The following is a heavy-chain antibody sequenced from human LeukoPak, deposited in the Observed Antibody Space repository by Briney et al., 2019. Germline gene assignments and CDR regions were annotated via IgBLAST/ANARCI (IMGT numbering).Heavy chain of an antibody. CDR2: ISGSGGST. D-gene: IGHD2-2*01. V-gene: IGHV3-23*01. J-gene: IGHJ4*02. Sequence: PGGSLKLSCAASGFTFSSYAMSWVRQAPGKGLEWVSAISGSGGSTYYADSVKGRFTISRDNSKNTLYLQMNSLRAEDTAVYYCVKDHCSSTSCYETPPPHFDYWGQGTLVTVSS. CDR3: VKDHCSSTSCYETPPPHFDY. CDR1: GFTFSSYA.